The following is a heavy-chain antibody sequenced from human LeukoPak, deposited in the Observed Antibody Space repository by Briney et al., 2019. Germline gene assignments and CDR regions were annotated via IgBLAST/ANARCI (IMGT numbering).Heavy chain of an antibody. CDR2: IYYSGST. Sequence: SETLSLTCTASGGSISSYYWSWIRQPPGKGLEWIGYIYYSGSTNYNPSLKSRVTISVDTSKNQFSLKLSSVTAADTAVYYCARDYDVLTAYPPTQLFDPWGQGTLVTVSS. J-gene: IGHJ5*02. CDR1: GGSISSYY. D-gene: IGHD3-9*01. V-gene: IGHV4-59*01. CDR3: ARDYDVLTAYPPTQLFDP.